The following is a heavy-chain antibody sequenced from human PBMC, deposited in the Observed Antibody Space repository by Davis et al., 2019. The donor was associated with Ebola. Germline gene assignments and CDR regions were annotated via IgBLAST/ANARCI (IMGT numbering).Heavy chain of an antibody. CDR2: INHSGST. V-gene: IGHV4-34*01. CDR1: GGSFSGYY. D-gene: IGHD2-2*01. Sequence: SETLSLTCAVYGGSFSGYYWSWIRQPPGKGLEWIGEINHSGSTNYNPSLKSRVTISVDKSKNQFSLKLSSVTAADTAVYYCARDQYQLLSDWGQGTLVTVSS. J-gene: IGHJ4*02. CDR3: ARDQYQLLSD.